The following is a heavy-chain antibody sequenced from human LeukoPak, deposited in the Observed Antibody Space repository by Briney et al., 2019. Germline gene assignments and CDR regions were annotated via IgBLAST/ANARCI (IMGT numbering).Heavy chain of an antibody. J-gene: IGHJ6*02. Sequence: GESLRISCKGSGYSFTSYWIGWVRQMPGKGLEWMGIIYPGESDTNYSPSFQGQVTISDDKYISTAYLKWSSLKASDTAMYYCARYCSGGSCYSGYYYYGMDVWGQGTTVTVSS. V-gene: IGHV5-51*01. CDR3: ARYCSGGSCYSGYYYYGMDV. CDR1: GYSFTSYW. CDR2: IYPGESDT. D-gene: IGHD2-15*01.